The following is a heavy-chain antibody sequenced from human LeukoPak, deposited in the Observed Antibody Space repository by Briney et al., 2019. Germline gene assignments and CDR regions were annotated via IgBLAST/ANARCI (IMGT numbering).Heavy chain of an antibody. Sequence: GGSLRLSCAASGFTFSSYGMHRVRQAPGKGLEWVAVIWYDGSNKYYADSVKGRFTISRDNSKNTLYLQMNSLRAEDTAVYYCAKDRSSGWPLGIDYWGQGTLVTVSS. D-gene: IGHD6-19*01. CDR3: AKDRSSGWPLGIDY. J-gene: IGHJ4*02. CDR1: GFTFSSYG. V-gene: IGHV3-33*06. CDR2: IWYDGSNK.